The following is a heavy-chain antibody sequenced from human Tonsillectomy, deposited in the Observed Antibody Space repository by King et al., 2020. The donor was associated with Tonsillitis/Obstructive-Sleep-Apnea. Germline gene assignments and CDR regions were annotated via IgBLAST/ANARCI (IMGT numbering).Heavy chain of an antibody. CDR3: ARGLRCSSTTCYYHAFRSSWYSYYYYGMDV. Sequence: VQLVESGGGVVRPGGSLRLSCAASGFTFDDYGMSGVRQAPGKGLEWVSGINWNGGSTGYADSVKGRFTISRDNAKNSLYLQMNSLRAEDTALYYCARGLRCSSTTCYYHAFRSSWYSYYYYGMDVWRQGTTVTVS. V-gene: IGHV3-20*04. J-gene: IGHJ6*02. CDR2: INWNGGST. CDR1: GFTFDDYG. D-gene: IGHD2-2*01.